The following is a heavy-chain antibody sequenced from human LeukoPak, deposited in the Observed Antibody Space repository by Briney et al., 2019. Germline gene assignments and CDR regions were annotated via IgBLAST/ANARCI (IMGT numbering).Heavy chain of an antibody. CDR2: ISGSSRNI. J-gene: IGHJ3*02. Sequence: GGSLRLSCGASGFTFSSYSMNWVRQAPRKGLEWVSYISGSSRNIYYPDSVRGRFTISRDNAKNSLYLQMNSLRDEDTAVYYCARDGAAHCGGDCYSGAFDIWGQGTMVTVSS. CDR3: ARDGAAHCGGDCYSGAFDI. D-gene: IGHD2-21*02. CDR1: GFTFSSYS. V-gene: IGHV3-48*02.